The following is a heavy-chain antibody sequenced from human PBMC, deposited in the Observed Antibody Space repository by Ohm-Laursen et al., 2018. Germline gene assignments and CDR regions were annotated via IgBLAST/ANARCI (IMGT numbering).Heavy chain of an antibody. CDR2: INPNSGGT. Sequence: ASVKVSCKASGYTFTGYYMHWVRQAPGQGLEWMGWINPNSGGTNYAQKFQGRVTMTRDTSISTAYMELSRLRSDDTAVYYCARDRGSYYTPDAFGIWGQGTMVTVSS. J-gene: IGHJ3*02. CDR1: GYTFTGYY. D-gene: IGHD1-26*01. CDR3: ARDRGSYYTPDAFGI. V-gene: IGHV1-2*02.